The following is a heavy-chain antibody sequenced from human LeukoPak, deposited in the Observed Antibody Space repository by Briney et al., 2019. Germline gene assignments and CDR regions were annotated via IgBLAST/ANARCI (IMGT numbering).Heavy chain of an antibody. Sequence: GGSLRLSCAASGFTFSSYWMSWVRQAPEKGLERVANIEEGGSKKYYVDSVKGRFTISSDNAKNSLYLQMNGLRAADTAVYYCARDRGGYSYGGDWGQGTLVTVSS. CDR2: IEEGGSKK. CDR3: ARDRGGYSYGGD. V-gene: IGHV3-7*01. J-gene: IGHJ4*02. D-gene: IGHD5-18*01. CDR1: GFTFSSYW.